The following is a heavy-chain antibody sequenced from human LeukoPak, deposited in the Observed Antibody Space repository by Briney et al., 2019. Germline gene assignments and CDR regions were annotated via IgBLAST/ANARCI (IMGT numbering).Heavy chain of an antibody. CDR1: GFTFDDYA. J-gene: IGHJ6*02. V-gene: IGHV3-9*01. CDR2: ISWNSGSI. Sequence: GRSLRLSCAASGFTFDDYAMHWVRQTPGKGLEWVSGISWNSGSIGYADSVKGRFTISRDNAKNSLYLQMNSLRAEDTALYYCAKGTLYYYYYGMDVWGQGTTVTVSS. CDR3: AKGTLYYYYYGMDV.